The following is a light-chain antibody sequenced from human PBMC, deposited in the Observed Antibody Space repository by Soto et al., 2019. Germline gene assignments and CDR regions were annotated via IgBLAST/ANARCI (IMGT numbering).Light chain of an antibody. V-gene: IGLV2-14*03. CDR3: NSYTTSSTLV. CDR2: DVS. J-gene: IGLJ1*01. CDR1: SSDVGTYKY. Sequence: QSDLNQPASVSGAPGQSITISCTETSSDVGTYKYVSWYQQHPGKAPKLMIYDVSNRPSGVSNRFSGSKSGNTASLTISGLQAEDEADYCCNSYTTSSTLVFGTGTKVTVL.